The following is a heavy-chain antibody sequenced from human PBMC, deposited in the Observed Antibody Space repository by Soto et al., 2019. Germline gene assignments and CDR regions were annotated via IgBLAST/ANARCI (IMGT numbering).Heavy chain of an antibody. D-gene: IGHD2-2*01. CDR1: GGSISSGGYY. Sequence: QVQLQESGPGLVKPSQTLSLTCTVSGGSISSGGYYWSWIRQHPGKGLEWIGYIYYSGSTYYNTSLKSRVTRSVDTSKNQFSLKLSSVTAADTAVYYCARVVVVPAAKDWFDPWGQGTLVTVSS. CDR3: ARVVVVPAAKDWFDP. CDR2: IYYSGST. V-gene: IGHV4-31*03. J-gene: IGHJ5*02.